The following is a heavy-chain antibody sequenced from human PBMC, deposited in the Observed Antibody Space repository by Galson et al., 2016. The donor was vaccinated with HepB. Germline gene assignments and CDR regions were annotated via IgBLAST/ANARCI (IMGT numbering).Heavy chain of an antibody. CDR3: VEQRKGAPYGMDV. CDR2: TYYRSKWCN. J-gene: IGHJ6*02. V-gene: IGHV6-1*01. D-gene: IGHD1/OR15-1a*01. CDR1: GDSVSSNSAA. Sequence: CAISGDSVSSNSAAWNWIRQSPSRGLEWLGRTYYRSKWCNDYAVSVKSRVIVNPDTSKNQFSLQLNSVTPEDTAVYYCVEQRKGAPYGMDVWGQGTTVTVPS.